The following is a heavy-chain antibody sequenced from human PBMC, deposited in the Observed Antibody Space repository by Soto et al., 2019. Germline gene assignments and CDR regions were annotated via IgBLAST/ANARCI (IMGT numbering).Heavy chain of an antibody. CDR3: ARRERYYGSPGRCDP. Sequence: PSETLSLTCSVSGGSISSFTYYWGWIRQPPGTGLEWIGTVYYNEKTYYNPSLQSRVTITVDTAKNQFSLNLRSVTAADTAMYFCARRERYYGSPGRCDPWGPGTLVTVSS. D-gene: IGHD3-10*01. V-gene: IGHV4-39*01. J-gene: IGHJ5*02. CDR1: GGSISSFTYY. CDR2: VYYNEKT.